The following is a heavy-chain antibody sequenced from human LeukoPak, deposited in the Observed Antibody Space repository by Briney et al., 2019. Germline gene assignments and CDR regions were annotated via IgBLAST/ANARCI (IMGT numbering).Heavy chain of an antibody. D-gene: IGHD2/OR15-2a*01. V-gene: IGHV7-4-1*02. J-gene: IGHJ4*02. CDR2: INTKTGNP. Sequence: ASAKVSCKTSGYTFSTYAINWVRQAPGQGLEWMGWINTKTGNPTYAPGFTGRSVFSLETSVTTAHLQISSLKAEDTAVYYCGRGRGPHLNNGKYFFVDYWGQGTRVTVSS. CDR1: GYTFSTYA. CDR3: GRGRGPHLNNGKYFFVDY.